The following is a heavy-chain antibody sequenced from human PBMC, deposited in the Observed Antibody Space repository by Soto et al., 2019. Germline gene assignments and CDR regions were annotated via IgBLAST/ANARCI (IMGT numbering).Heavy chain of an antibody. D-gene: IGHD3-10*01. J-gene: IGHJ5*01. CDR2: ISTVGPST. Sequence: EVQLLDSGGGLVQPGGALRLSCAASGFTFIDYAMIWVRQAPGKGLEWVVTISTVGPSTFSADSVKGRFTISRDNSKNTLYLQMNSLRVEDTAFYFWAKGGSFGGILESWGRGNVVTVSS. CDR1: GFTFIDYA. CDR3: AKGGSFGGILES. V-gene: IGHV3-23*01.